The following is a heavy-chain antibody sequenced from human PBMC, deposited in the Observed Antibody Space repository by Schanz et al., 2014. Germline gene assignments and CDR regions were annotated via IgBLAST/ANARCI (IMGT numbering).Heavy chain of an antibody. CDR2: IWYDENNK. J-gene: IGHJ4*02. CDR1: GFTFSSYG. V-gene: IGHV3-33*01. D-gene: IGHD3-10*01. Sequence: QVQLVESGGGVVQFGRSLRLSCVASGFTFSSYGMHWVRQAPGKGLEWVAVIWYDENNKYYADSVKGRFTMSRDNSKNTLYLQMNSLRAGDTAVYYCARVPYGSGSYWDYWGQGTLVNVSS. CDR3: ARVPYGSGSYWDY.